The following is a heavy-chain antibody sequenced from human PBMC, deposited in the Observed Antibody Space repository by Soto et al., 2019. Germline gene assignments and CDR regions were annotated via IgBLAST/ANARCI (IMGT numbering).Heavy chain of an antibody. J-gene: IGHJ6*02. V-gene: IGHV3-30-3*01. Sequence: PVGSLRLSCAASGFTLSSYAMHWVRQAPGNGLEWVAVISYDGSNKYYADSVKGRFTISRDNSKNTLYLQMNSLRAEDTAVYYCARDSSPGVAWGYYYYGMDVWGQGTTVTVSS. CDR2: ISYDGSNK. CDR3: ARDSSPGVAWGYYYYGMDV. D-gene: IGHD3-3*01. CDR1: GFTLSSYA.